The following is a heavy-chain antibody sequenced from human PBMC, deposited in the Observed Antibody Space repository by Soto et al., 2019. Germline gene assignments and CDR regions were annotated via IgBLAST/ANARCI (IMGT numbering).Heavy chain of an antibody. D-gene: IGHD3-9*01. CDR3: AAPGRPTYYDILTGDDAFDI. Sequence: GASVKVSCKASGFTFTSSAVRWVRQARGQRLEWIGWIVVGSGNTNYAQKFQERVTITRDMSTSTAYMELSSLRSEDTAVYYCAAPGRPTYYDILTGDDAFDIWGQGTMVTV. J-gene: IGHJ3*02. CDR2: IVVGSGNT. CDR1: GFTFTSSA. V-gene: IGHV1-58*01.